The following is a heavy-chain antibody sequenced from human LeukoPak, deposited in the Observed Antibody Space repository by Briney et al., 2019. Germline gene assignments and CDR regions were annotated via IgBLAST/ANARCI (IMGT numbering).Heavy chain of an antibody. CDR1: SGSIRSSSYS. Sequence: SETLSLTCTVSSGSIRSSSYSWGWIRQPPGKGLEWIGYIYYSGSTNYNPSLKTRVTISVDTSKNQFSLKLSSVTAADTAVYYCARRSRFYDSSGYYYAELLDYWGQGTLVTVSS. D-gene: IGHD3-22*01. J-gene: IGHJ4*02. CDR2: IYYSGST. CDR3: ARRSRFYDSSGYYYAELLDY. V-gene: IGHV4-61*05.